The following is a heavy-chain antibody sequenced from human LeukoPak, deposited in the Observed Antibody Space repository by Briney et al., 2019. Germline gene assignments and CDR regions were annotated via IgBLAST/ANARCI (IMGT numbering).Heavy chain of an antibody. CDR3: AKDSSSGYYNFDY. D-gene: IGHD3-22*01. CDR1: GCTFSSYA. CDR2: ISGSGGST. V-gene: IGHV3-23*01. Sequence: GGSLRLSCAASGCTFSSYAMSWVRQAPGKGLEWVSAISGSGGSTYYADSVKGRFTISRDNSKNTLYLQMNSLRAEDTAVYYCAKDSSSGYYNFDYWGQGTLVTVSS. J-gene: IGHJ4*02.